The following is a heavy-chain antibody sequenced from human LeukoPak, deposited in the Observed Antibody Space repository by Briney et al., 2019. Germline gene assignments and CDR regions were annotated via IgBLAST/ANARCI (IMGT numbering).Heavy chain of an antibody. V-gene: IGHV1-18*01. J-gene: IGHJ4*02. Sequence: ASVKVSCKATGCTHTSYGISWVRPAPGQGLEWMGWISAYNGTKNYSQKLQGRVTMTTDTSTSTAYMELRSLRSDDTAVYYCARDSRYDEGYWGQGTLVTVSS. CDR3: ARDSRYDEGY. D-gene: IGHD5-12*01. CDR2: ISAYNGTK. CDR1: GCTHTSYG.